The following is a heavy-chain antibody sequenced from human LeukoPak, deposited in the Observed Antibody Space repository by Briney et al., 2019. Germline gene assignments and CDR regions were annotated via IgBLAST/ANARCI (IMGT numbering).Heavy chain of an antibody. CDR2: ISSTSGNK. J-gene: IGHJ4*02. V-gene: IGHV3-21*01. Sequence: GGSLRLSCAATGFTFSGYGMHWVRQAPGKGLEWVSSISSTSGNKYYADSVKGRFTVSRDNAKNSLYLQMNSLRAEDTAVYYCAKGDVSVTREFDYWGQGTLVTVSS. D-gene: IGHD7-27*01. CDR3: AKGDVSVTREFDY. CDR1: GFTFSGYG.